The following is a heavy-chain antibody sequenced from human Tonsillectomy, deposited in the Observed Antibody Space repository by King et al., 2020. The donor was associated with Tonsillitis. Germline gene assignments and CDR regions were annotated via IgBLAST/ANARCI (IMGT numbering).Heavy chain of an antibody. J-gene: IGHJ6*02. V-gene: IGHV1-2*02. CDR2: MNPYSGGT. CDR1: GYTFSDYW. Sequence: QLVQSGAEVKKPGASVKVSCKASGYTFSDYWMYWVRQAPGQGLEWVGWMNPYSGGTKYAQKFQGRVTMPRDTTINTAYMEMNRLTSDDTAVYYCPAREGYYYGMDVWGQGTTVTVSS. CDR3: PAREGYYYGMDV.